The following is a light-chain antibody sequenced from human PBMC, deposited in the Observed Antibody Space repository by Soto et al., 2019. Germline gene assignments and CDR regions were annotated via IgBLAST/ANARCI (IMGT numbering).Light chain of an antibody. J-gene: IGKJ5*01. CDR2: DAS. Sequence: EIVLTQSPATLSLSPGERATLSFRASQSLSRSLAWYQQKPGQAPRLLIYDASNRATDIPARFSGSWSGTEFTLTISSLQSEDFAVYYCQQYNNWITFGQGTRLEI. CDR3: QQYNNWIT. CDR1: QSLSRS. V-gene: IGKV3-11*01.